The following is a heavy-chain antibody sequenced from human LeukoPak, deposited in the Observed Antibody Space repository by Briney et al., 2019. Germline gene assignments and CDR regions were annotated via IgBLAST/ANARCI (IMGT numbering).Heavy chain of an antibody. V-gene: IGHV3-21*01. J-gene: IGHJ4*02. CDR1: GFTFSSYS. Sequence: PGGSLRLSCAASGFTFSSYSMNWVRQAPGKGLEWVSFISSSSSYIYYADSVKGRFTISRDNAKNSLYLQMNSLRAEDTAVYYCAIGANPDFDYWGQGTLVTVSS. CDR3: AIGANPDFDY. D-gene: IGHD3-16*01. CDR2: ISSSSSYI.